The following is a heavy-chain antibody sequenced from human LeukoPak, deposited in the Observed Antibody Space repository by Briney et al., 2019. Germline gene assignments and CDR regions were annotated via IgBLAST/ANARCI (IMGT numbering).Heavy chain of an antibody. V-gene: IGHV1-2*02. D-gene: IGHD4-11*01. CDR1: GYTFTGYR. J-gene: IGHJ4*02. CDR2: INPNSGGT. Sequence: ASVKVSCKASGYTFTGYRMHWVRQAPGQGLEWMGWINPNSGGTNYAQKFQGRVTMTRDTSISTAYMELSRLRSDDTAVYYCARLFYSNYGYWGQGTLVTVSS. CDR3: ARLFYSNYGY.